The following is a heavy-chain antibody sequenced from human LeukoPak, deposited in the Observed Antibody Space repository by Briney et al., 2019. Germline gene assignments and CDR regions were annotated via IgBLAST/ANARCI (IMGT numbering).Heavy chain of an antibody. Sequence: SVKVSCKASGGTFSSYAISWVRQAPGQGLEWMGGIIPIFGTANYAQKFQGRVTITADESTSTAYMELSSLRSEDTAVYYCARASLTYYYDSSGYSMLLCGMDVWGQGTTVTVSS. V-gene: IGHV1-69*13. CDR2: IIPIFGTA. J-gene: IGHJ6*02. CDR3: ARASLTYYYDSSGYSMLLCGMDV. D-gene: IGHD3-22*01. CDR1: GGTFSSYA.